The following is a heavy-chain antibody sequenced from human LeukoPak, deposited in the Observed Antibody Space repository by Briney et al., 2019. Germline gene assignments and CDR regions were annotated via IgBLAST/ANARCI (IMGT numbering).Heavy chain of an antibody. D-gene: IGHD1-26*01. Sequence: GXXLRLSCAASGFTFRSKARRGVGQAQGKGWEGGSAISGSGGRNNYEDSVRGGFTISGDNSKNTLYLQMNSLRAEDTAVYYCAKDLLGAKDYWGQGTLVTVSS. CDR2: ISGSGGRN. CDR3: AKDLLGAKDY. V-gene: IGHV3-23*02. J-gene: IGHJ4*02. CDR1: GFTFRSKA.